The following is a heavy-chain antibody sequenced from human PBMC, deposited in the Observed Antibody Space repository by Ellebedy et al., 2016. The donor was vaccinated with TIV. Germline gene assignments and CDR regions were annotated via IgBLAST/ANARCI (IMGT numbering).Heavy chain of an antibody. CDR1: GFTFDSYA. CDR2: ISHDGSSH. D-gene: IGHD6-19*01. CDR3: ARDLDKSSGWYGGAAY. V-gene: IGHV3-30-3*01. J-gene: IGHJ4*02. Sequence: GESLKISCVASGFTFDSYAIHWVRQAPGKGLEWVAVISHDGSSHSYADSVKGRFTVSRDNSMTTVYLEMNSLRAEDTALYYWARDLDKSSGWYGGAAYWGQGTQVTVSS.